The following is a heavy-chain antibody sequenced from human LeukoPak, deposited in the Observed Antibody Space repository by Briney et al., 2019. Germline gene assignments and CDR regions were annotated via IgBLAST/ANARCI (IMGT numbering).Heavy chain of an antibody. D-gene: IGHD6-13*01. V-gene: IGHV1-46*01. J-gene: IGHJ5*02. CDR3: ARDRTGAPYSSSWNNWFDP. Sequence: ASVKVSCKASGYTFTSYYMHWVRQAPGQGLEWMGIINPSGGSTSYAQKFQGRVTMTRDTSTSTVYMELSSLRSEDTAVYYCARDRTGAPYSSSWNNWFDPWGQGTLVTVSS. CDR1: GYTFTSYY. CDR2: INPSGGST.